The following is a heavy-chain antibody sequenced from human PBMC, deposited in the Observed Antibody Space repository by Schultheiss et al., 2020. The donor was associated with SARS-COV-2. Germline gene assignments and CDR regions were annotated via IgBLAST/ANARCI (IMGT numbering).Heavy chain of an antibody. CDR3: ARDSWNMGSNYYYGMDV. V-gene: IGHV3-30*04. J-gene: IGHJ6*02. D-gene: IGHD1/OR15-1a*01. CDR1: EFTFSNYA. CDR2: VSYDGSNK. Sequence: GGSLRLSCAASEFTFSNYAMHWVRQAPGKGLEWVAVVSYDGSNKYYADSVKGRFTISRDNAKNSLYLQMNSLRAEDTAVYYCARDSWNMGSNYYYGMDVWGQGTTVTVTS.